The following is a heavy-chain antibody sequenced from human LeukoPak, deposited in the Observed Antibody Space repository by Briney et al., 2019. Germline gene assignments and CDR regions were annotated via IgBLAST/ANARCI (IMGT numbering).Heavy chain of an antibody. V-gene: IGHV1-3*01. CDR3: ARDRGRILWFGEFDY. D-gene: IGHD3-10*01. CDR1: GCPFSRHA. CDR2: INSGNGKT. J-gene: IGHJ4*02. Sequence: ASVKVSCKASGCPFSRHAIHWVRQAPGQRLEWMGWINSGNGKTKYSQKFQSRVTITRDTSASTAYMELTSLTAEDTAVYYCARDRGRILWFGEFDYWGQGTLVSVSS.